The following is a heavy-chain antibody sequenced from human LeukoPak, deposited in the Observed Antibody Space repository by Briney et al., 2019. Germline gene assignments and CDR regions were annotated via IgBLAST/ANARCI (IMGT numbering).Heavy chain of an antibody. V-gene: IGHV3-74*03. CDR1: GFSFSSYW. D-gene: IGHD3-9*01. J-gene: IGHJ4*02. CDR2: IDSFGSSA. CDR3: ARVDYDILTGYYKDKGHFDY. Sequence: GGSLRLSCAASGFSFSSYWMHWVRQAPGKGLVWVSRIDSFGSSATYADSVKGRFTVSRDNAKNTLYLQMNSLRVEDTAVYYCARVDYDILTGYYKDKGHFDYWGQGTLVTVSS.